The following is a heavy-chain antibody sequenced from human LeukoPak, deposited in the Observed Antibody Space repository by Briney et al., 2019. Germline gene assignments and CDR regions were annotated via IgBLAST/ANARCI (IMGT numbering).Heavy chain of an antibody. CDR3: ARSDYHNSGSHTVFDAFDI. V-gene: IGHV4-59*01. J-gene: IGHJ3*02. D-gene: IGHD3-10*01. Sequence: PSETLSLTCTVSGGSISRYYWNWIRRPPGKGLEWIGYIDDSGNTNYNPSLKSQVTISVDKSKNQFSLKLSFVTAADTAMYYCARSDYHNSGSHTVFDAFDIWGQGTRVTVSS. CDR1: GGSISRYY. CDR2: IDDSGNT.